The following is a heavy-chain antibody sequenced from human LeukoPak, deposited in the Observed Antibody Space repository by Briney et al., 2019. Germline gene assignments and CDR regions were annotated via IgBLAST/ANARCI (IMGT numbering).Heavy chain of an antibody. CDR2: ITSNGGST. CDR1: GFIFYSYA. V-gene: IGHV3-64*01. J-gene: IGHJ4*02. CDR3: TRGPGYDYVWGGYRVDY. D-gene: IGHD3-16*02. Sequence: GGSLRLSCAGSGFIFYSYAIHWVRQAPGRGLEYVSAITSNGGSTFYANSVKGRFTISRDNSQNTLYLQMGSLRAEDMAVYYCTRGPGYDYVWGGYRVDYWGQGTLVTVSS.